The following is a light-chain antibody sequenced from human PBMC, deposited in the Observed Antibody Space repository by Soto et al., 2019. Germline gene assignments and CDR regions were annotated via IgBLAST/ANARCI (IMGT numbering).Light chain of an antibody. CDR2: DAF. CDR1: QNVKTR. J-gene: IGKJ4*01. CDR3: QQYDEWPLT. Sequence: EKVKTQSPATLSVSPGERATLSCRASQNVKTRLAWYQQKPGQAPRLLIYDAFTRATGIPARFSGSASGTEFTLTISSLQSEDFAVYYCQQYDEWPLTFGGGTKVDI. V-gene: IGKV3-15*01.